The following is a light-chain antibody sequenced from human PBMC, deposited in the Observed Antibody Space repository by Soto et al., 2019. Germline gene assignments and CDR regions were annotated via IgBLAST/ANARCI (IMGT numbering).Light chain of an antibody. CDR2: EVS. V-gene: IGLV2-14*01. CDR3: SSYTTRSTLV. J-gene: IGLJ3*02. CDR1: SSDIGAYNY. Sequence: QSALTQPASVSGSPGQSITISCTGTSSDIGAYNYVSWYQQYPGKAPKLMIYEVSHRPSGISNRFSGSKSGNTASLTISGLQAEDEADFYCSSYTTRSTLVFGGGTKLTDL.